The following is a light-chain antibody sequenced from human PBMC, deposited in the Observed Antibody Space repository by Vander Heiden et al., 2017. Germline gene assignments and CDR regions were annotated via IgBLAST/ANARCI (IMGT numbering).Light chain of an antibody. J-gene: IGKJ5*01. V-gene: IGKV1-39*01. CDR3: QQSDSTPIT. CDR2: AAS. CDR1: QSISSY. Sequence: DIQMTQSPSSLSASVGDRVTITCRASQSISSYLNWYQQKPGKAPKLLIYAASSLQSGDPSRFSGSGSGTDFTLTISSLQPEDFATYYCQQSDSTPITFGQGTRLEIK.